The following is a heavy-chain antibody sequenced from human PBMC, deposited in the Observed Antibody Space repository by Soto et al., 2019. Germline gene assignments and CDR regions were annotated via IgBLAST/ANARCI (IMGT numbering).Heavy chain of an antibody. CDR3: ARSQRYSYGMDV. CDR1: GFTFSSYS. V-gene: IGHV3-48*01. J-gene: IGHJ6*02. D-gene: IGHD3-9*01. Sequence: EVQLVESGGGLVQPGGSLRLSCAASGFTFSSYSMNWVRQAPGKGLEWASYISSSSSTIYYADSVKGRFTISRDNAKNSLYLQMNSLRAEDTAVYYCARSQRYSYGMDVWGQGTTVTVSS. CDR2: ISSSSSTI.